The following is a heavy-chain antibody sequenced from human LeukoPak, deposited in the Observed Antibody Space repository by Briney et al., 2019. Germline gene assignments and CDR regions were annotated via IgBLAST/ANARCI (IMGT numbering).Heavy chain of an antibody. V-gene: IGHV1-69*04. Sequence: ASVKVSCKASGGTFSSYAISWVRQAPGQGLEWMGRIIPILGIANYAQKFQGRVTITADKSTSTAYMELSSLRSEDTAVYYCAGGGAAVAGYYYGMDVWGQGTTVTVSS. J-gene: IGHJ6*02. CDR2: IIPILGIA. CDR1: GGTFSSYA. CDR3: AGGGAAVAGYYYGMDV. D-gene: IGHD6-19*01.